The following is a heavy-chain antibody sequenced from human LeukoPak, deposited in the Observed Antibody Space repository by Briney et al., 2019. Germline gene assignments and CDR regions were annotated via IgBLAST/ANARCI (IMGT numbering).Heavy chain of an antibody. Sequence: SETLSLTCTVSGGSISSYYWSWIRQPPGKGLEWIGYIYYSGSTNYNPSLKSRVTISVDTSKNQFSLKLSSVTAADTAVYYCAKPFVAVAGTDYWGQGTLVTVSS. V-gene: IGHV4-59*01. CDR3: AKPFVAVAGTDY. CDR1: GGSISSYY. J-gene: IGHJ4*02. CDR2: IYYSGST. D-gene: IGHD6-19*01.